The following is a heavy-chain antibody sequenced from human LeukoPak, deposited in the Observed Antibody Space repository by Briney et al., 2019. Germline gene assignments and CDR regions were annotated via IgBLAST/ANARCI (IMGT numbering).Heavy chain of an antibody. CDR2: INWNGGST. Sequence: PGGSLRLSCAASGFTFSSYSMNWVRPAPGKGLEWVSGINWNGGSTGYADSVKGRFTISRDNAKNSLYLQMNSLRAEDTALYYCARGYGDYDFFFNYWGQGTLVTVSS. CDR1: GFTFSSYS. D-gene: IGHD4-17*01. V-gene: IGHV3-20*04. J-gene: IGHJ4*02. CDR3: ARGYGDYDFFFNY.